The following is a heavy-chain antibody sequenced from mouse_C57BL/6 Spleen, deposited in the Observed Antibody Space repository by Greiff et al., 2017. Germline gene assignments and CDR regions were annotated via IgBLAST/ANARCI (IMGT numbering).Heavy chain of an antibody. Sequence: EVQLVESGGGLVQPKGSLKLSCAASGFSFNTYAMNWVRQAPGKGLEWVARIRSKSNNYATYYADSVKDRFTISRDDSESMLYLQMNNLKTEDTAMYDGVRRNDYEDYYAMDYWGQGTSVTVSS. CDR2: IRSKSNNYAT. V-gene: IGHV10-1*01. CDR3: VRRNDYEDYYAMDY. J-gene: IGHJ4*01. D-gene: IGHD2-4*01. CDR1: GFSFNTYA.